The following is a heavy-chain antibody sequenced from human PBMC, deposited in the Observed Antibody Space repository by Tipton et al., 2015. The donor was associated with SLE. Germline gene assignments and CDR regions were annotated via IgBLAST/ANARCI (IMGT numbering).Heavy chain of an antibody. J-gene: IGHJ6*03. CDR2: IYYSGST. D-gene: IGHD6-6*01. CDR3: ARGLTYSSSSYYYYYYMDV. Sequence: TLSLTCTVSGGSISSYYWSWIRQPPGKGLEWIGYIYYSGSTNYNPSLKSRVTISVDTSKNQFSLKLSSVTAADTAVYYCARGLTYSSSSYYYYYYMDVWGKGTTVTVSS. CDR1: GGSISSYY. V-gene: IGHV4-59*12.